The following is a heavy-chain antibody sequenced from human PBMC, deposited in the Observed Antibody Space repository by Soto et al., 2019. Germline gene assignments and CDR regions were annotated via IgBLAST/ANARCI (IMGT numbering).Heavy chain of an antibody. D-gene: IGHD5-12*01. CDR2: IYYSGST. J-gene: IGHJ6*02. Sequence: SETLSLTCTVSGGSISSYYWSWIRQPPGKGLEWIGYIYYSGSTYYNPSLKSRVTISVDTSKNQFSLKLSSVTAADTAVYYCAASCVACGGFNYYGMDVWGQGTTVTVSS. CDR3: AASCVACGGFNYYGMDV. V-gene: IGHV4-59*12. CDR1: GGSISSYY.